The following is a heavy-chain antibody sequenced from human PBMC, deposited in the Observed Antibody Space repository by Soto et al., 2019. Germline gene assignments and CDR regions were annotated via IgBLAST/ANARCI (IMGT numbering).Heavy chain of an antibody. CDR1: GFIFSDSP. CDR2: IRSKANSYAT. D-gene: IGHD6-13*01. J-gene: IGHJ2*01. Sequence: EVKLVESGGGLVQPGGSLKVACAASGFIFSDSPIHWVRQASGKGLEWVGRIRSKANSYATAYTASVKGRFTVSRDDSENTAYLRMNGRKMGDTAVYYCTGRIEAAAGGGGYFDLWGRGTLVTVSS. V-gene: IGHV3-73*02. CDR3: TGRIEAAAGGGGYFDL.